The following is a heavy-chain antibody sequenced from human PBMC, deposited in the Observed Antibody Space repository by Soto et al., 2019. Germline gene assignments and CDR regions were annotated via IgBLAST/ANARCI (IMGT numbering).Heavy chain of an antibody. CDR3: ARGRTSSPTPGDY. J-gene: IGHJ4*02. CDR1: GASISSSDYY. V-gene: IGHV4-39*07. Sequence: SETQCLTSSVSGASISSSDYYRGCISQPPGQGLEWIGSIYGGSTYYNPSLKSRVTISVDTSKNQFSLRLSSVTAADTAVYYCARGRTSSPTPGDYWGQGTLVTVSS. D-gene: IGHD2-2*01. CDR2: IYGGST.